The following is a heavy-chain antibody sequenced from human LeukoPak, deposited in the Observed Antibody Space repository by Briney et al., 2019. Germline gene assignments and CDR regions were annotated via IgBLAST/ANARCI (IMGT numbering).Heavy chain of an antibody. CDR2: ITSTSNTI. D-gene: IGHD1-20*01. CDR1: GFTFSSHR. Sequence: GGSLRLSCAASGFTFSSHRMNWVRQAPGKGREWVSYITSTSNTIYYADSVKGRFTTSRDNAKNSLYLQMSSLRAEDTAVYYCARVRDAYNYFDSWGQGTLVTVSS. V-gene: IGHV3-48*01. CDR3: ARVRDAYNYFDS. J-gene: IGHJ4*02.